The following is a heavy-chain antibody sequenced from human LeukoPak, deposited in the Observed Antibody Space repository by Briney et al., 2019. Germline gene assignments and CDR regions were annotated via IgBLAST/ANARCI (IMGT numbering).Heavy chain of an antibody. Sequence: GGSLRLSCAASGFTFSSYSMNWVRQAPGKGLEWVSSISSSSSYIYYADSVKGRFTISRDNARNSLYLQMNSLRAEDTAVYYCARDPKSGYDSYYYYGMDVRGQGTTVTASS. D-gene: IGHD5-12*01. CDR1: GFTFSSYS. V-gene: IGHV3-21*01. CDR3: ARDPKSGYDSYYYYGMDV. CDR2: ISSSSSYI. J-gene: IGHJ6*02.